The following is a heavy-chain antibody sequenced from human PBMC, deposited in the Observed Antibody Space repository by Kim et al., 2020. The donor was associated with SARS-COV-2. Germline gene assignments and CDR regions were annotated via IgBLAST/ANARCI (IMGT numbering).Heavy chain of an antibody. CDR2: VSGGGGSV. CDR3: AKAVGSTTWNSFEY. CDR1: GFTFSSYA. J-gene: IGHJ4*02. V-gene: IGHV3-23*01. D-gene: IGHD1-26*01. Sequence: GGSLRLSCAVSGFTFSSYAMHWVRQAPGKGLEWVSAVSGGGGSVNYADSVRGRFTISRDNSKNTLSLQMSSLRAEDTAIYYCAKAVGSTTWNSFEYWGQGTLVTVSS.